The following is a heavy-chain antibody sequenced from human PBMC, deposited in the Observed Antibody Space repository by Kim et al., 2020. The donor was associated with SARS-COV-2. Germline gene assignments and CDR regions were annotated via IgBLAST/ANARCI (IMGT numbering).Heavy chain of an antibody. V-gene: IGHV4-39*01. J-gene: IGHJ4*02. Sequence: SETLSLTCTVSGGSISSSSYYWGWIRQPPGKGLEWIGSIYYSGSTYYNPSLKSRVTISVDTSKNQFSLKLSSVTAADTAVYYCARHAGVGATLSYFDYWGQGTLVTVSS. CDR3: ARHAGVGATLSYFDY. D-gene: IGHD1-26*01. CDR1: GGSISSSSYY. CDR2: IYYSGST.